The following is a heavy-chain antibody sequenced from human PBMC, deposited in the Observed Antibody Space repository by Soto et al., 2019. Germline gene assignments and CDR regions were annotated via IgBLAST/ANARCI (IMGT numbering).Heavy chain of an antibody. J-gene: IGHJ4*02. CDR2: ISYDGSSK. V-gene: IGHV3-30*18. CDR1: GFTFSSLG. Sequence: QVQLVESGGGVVQPGRSLRLSCAASGFTFSSLGMHWVRQAPGKGLEWVAIISYDGSSKYYADSVKGRCTISRDNSKNTLDLQLISLRTADTAVYYCAKEIGDSNDYPLDYWGQGTLVTVSS. CDR3: AKEIGDSNDYPLDY. D-gene: IGHD4-4*01.